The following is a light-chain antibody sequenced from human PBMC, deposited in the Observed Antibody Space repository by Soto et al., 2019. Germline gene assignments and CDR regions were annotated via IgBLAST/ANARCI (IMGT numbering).Light chain of an antibody. V-gene: IGKV1-39*01. CDR2: GAS. J-gene: IGKJ3*01. CDR3: HQSYSLSLT. CDR1: QSISDY. Sequence: DIQMTQSPSSLSASVGDRVAITCRSSQSISDYLNWYQQKPGKALKLVIYGASNLQSGVPPRYSGSGSGSEFTLTISCLQPDDFAIYSCHQSYSLSLTFGPGTKVDVK.